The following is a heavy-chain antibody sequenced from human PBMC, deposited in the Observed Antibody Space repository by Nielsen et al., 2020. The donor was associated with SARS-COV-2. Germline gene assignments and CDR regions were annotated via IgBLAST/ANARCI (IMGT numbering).Heavy chain of an antibody. CDR3: AIIWSGYTDAFDI. Sequence: GVLKISCAASGFTFSSYSMNWVRQAPGKGLEWVSSISSSSSYIYYADSVKGRFTISRDNAKNSLYLQMNSLRAEDTAVYYCAIIWSGYTDAFDIWGQGTMVTVSS. V-gene: IGHV3-21*01. CDR1: GFTFSSYS. J-gene: IGHJ3*02. CDR2: ISSSSSYI. D-gene: IGHD3-3*01.